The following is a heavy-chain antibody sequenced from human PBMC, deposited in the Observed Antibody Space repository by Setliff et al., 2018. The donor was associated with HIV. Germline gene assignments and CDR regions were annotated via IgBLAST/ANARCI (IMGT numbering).Heavy chain of an antibody. V-gene: IGHV4-39*01. CDR2: IYYRGST. CDR3: ASLFHDTSAPWLYYFDY. Sequence: SETLSLTCAVFGGSFTDIGGSFTDYYWIWIRQPPGKGLEWIGTIYYRGSTYYNPSLKSRVTISVDTSKNQFSLNLSSVTAADTALYYCASLFHDTSAPWLYYFDYWGQGTLVTVSS. J-gene: IGHJ4*02. D-gene: IGHD3-22*01. CDR1: GGSFTDIGGSFTDYY.